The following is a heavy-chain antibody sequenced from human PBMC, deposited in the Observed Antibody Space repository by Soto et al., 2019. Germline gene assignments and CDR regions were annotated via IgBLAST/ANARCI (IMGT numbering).Heavy chain of an antibody. J-gene: IGHJ4*02. CDR2: ISNDGGLK. CDR3: ARDHNWAFDY. D-gene: IGHD3-16*01. CDR1: GFRFRIYG. V-gene: IGHV3-30*03. Sequence: GGSLRLSCAVSGFRFRIYGMHLVRQAPGKGLEWVAVISNDGGLKHYTDSVKGRFTISRDNSQNTLYLEINSLRPEDTAVYFCARDHNWAFDYWGQGDXVTVSS.